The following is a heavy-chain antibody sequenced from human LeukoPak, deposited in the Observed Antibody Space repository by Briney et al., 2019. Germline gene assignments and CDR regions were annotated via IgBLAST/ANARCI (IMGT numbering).Heavy chain of an antibody. V-gene: IGHV4-34*01. J-gene: IGHJ3*02. Sequence: TSETLSLTRAVYGGSFSGYYWSWIRQPPGKGLEWIGEINHSGSTSYNPSLKSRVTISVDTSKNQFSLKLSSVTAADTAVYYCARDKRSGYSYGPEDIWGQGTMVTVSS. CDR1: GGSFSGYY. CDR3: ARDKRSGYSYGPEDI. D-gene: IGHD5-18*01. CDR2: INHSGST.